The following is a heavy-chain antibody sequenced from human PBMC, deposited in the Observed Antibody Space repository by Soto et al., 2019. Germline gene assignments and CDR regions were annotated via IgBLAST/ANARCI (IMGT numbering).Heavy chain of an antibody. J-gene: IGHJ5*02. D-gene: IGHD1-26*01. V-gene: IGHV1-18*01. CDR2: ISVYNGNT. Sequence: RASVKVSCKASGYTFSSYGISWVRQAPGQGLEWMGWISVYNGNTNYAQNLQGRVTMTTDTSTNTAYMELRSLRSDDTAVYYCARDLGVGIGGNWFDPWGQGTLVTVSS. CDR1: GYTFSSYG. CDR3: ARDLGVGIGGNWFDP.